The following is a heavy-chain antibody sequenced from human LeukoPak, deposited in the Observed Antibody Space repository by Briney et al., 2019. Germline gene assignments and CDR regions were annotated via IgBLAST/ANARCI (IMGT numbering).Heavy chain of an antibody. D-gene: IGHD3-10*01. V-gene: IGHV3-33*01. CDR1: GFTFSSAG. Sequence: GGSLRLSCAASGFTFSSAGMHWVRQPPGKGLEWVAVIWYDGNIKYYADSVKGRFTISRDNSKNTPYLQMNSLRAEDTAVYFCARNGPYGSAYYFYMDVWGTGTTVTVSS. CDR3: ARNGPYGSAYYFYMDV. CDR2: IWYDGNIK. J-gene: IGHJ6*03.